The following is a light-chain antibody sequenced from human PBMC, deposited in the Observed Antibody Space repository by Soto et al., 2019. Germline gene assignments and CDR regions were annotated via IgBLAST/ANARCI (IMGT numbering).Light chain of an antibody. CDR1: QSVSSNY. Sequence: EIVLTQSPGTLSLSPGERATLSCRASQSVSSNYLAWYQQKPGQAPRLLIYGASSRATGIPDRFSGSGSGTDFTLTIRRLEPEDFAVYYCQVYGSSSLTFGGGTKVEIK. CDR3: QVYGSSSLT. V-gene: IGKV3-20*01. J-gene: IGKJ4*01. CDR2: GAS.